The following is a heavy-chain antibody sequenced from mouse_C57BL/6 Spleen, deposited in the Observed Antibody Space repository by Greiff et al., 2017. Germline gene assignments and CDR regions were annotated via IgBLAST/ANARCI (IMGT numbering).Heavy chain of an antibody. Sequence: QVQLQQSGTELVKPGASVKLSCKASGYTFTSYWMHWVKQRPGQGLEWIGNINPSNGGTNYNEKFKSKATLTVDKSSSTAYMQLSSLTSEDSAVYYCAREGSYYYGSSLYYYAMDYWGQGTSVTVSS. CDR1: GYTFTSYW. CDR2: INPSNGGT. V-gene: IGHV1-53*01. J-gene: IGHJ4*01. D-gene: IGHD1-1*01. CDR3: AREGSYYYGSSLYYYAMDY.